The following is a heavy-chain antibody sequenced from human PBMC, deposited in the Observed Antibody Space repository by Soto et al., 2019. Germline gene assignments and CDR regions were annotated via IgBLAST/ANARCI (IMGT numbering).Heavy chain of an antibody. Sequence: EVQLVESGGGLIQPGGSLRLSCAVSGFTVSNNYMSWVRQAPGKGLEGVSVIYSGGYTAYGDSVKGRFTISRDNSKNTLSFKKKSLSADAPAVYYGATAPGGGGYWGQGTLVTVSS. D-gene: IGHD3-10*01. CDR1: GFTVSNNY. J-gene: IGHJ4*02. V-gene: IGHV3-53*01. CDR2: IYSGGYT. CDR3: ATAPGGGGY.